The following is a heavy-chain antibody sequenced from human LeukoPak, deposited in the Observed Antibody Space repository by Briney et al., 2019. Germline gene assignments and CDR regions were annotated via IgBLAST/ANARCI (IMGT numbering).Heavy chain of an antibody. D-gene: IGHD3-22*01. CDR1: GGSINSGDYY. CDR2: IYYSGST. V-gene: IGHV4-30-4*01. CDR3: ARLSTSGYYGAY. Sequence: SETLSLTCTVSGGSINSGDYYWSWIRQPPGQGLEWTGYIYYSGSTYYNPSLKSRFTISIDTSRNQFSLKLSSVTAADTAVYYCARLSTSGYYGAYWGQGTLVTVSS. J-gene: IGHJ4*02.